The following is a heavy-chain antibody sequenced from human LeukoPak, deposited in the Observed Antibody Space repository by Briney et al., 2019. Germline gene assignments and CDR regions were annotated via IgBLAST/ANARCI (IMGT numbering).Heavy chain of an antibody. J-gene: IGHJ2*01. CDR3: ARRIQLWSYWHFDL. CDR1: GGSFTTYS. CDR2: VHSNGNS. Sequence: SETLSLTCTVSGGSFTTYSWSWIRQPPGKGLDWIGDVHSNGNSNYNPSLKNRVPMSIDTSRDQFSLTLTSVTAADTAIFYCARRIQLWSYWHFDLWGRGTLVTVSS. V-gene: IGHV4-4*08. D-gene: IGHD5-18*01.